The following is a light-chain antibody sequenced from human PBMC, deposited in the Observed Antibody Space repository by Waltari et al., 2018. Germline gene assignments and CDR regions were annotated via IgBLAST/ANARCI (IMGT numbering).Light chain of an antibody. CDR1: SSDVGGYNY. V-gene: IGLV2-11*01. J-gene: IGLJ1*01. CDR3: CSYAGSYTYV. Sequence: QSALTQPRSVSGSPGQSVTISCTGPSSDVGGYNYFSCYQQHPGKAPKLMIYDVSKRPAGVPDRFSGSKSGNTASLTISGLQAEDEADYYCCSYAGSYTYVFGTGTKVTVL. CDR2: DVS.